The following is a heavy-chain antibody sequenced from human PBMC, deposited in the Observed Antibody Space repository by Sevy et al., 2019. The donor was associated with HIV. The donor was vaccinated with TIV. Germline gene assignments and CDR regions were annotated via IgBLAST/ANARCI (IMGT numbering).Heavy chain of an antibody. CDR2: IYFTGNT. D-gene: IGHD6-6*01. V-gene: IGHV4-59*01. Sequence: SETLSLTCSVSGGSISSYFWTWVRQSPGKGLEGIGNIYFTGNTDYSPSLKSRVTLSLDTSKSQFSLRLKSVTAADTDIYFCARDSTPRPRVLDYWGQGTLVTVSS. CDR3: ARDSTPRPRVLDY. J-gene: IGHJ4*02. CDR1: GGSISSYF.